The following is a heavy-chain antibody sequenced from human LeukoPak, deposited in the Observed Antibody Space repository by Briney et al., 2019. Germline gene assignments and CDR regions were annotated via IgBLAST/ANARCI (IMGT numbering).Heavy chain of an antibody. CDR3: ARGGRVTAIPYYFDY. CDR1: GYTFTGYY. V-gene: IGHV1-2*04. Sequence: ASVKVSCKASGYTFTGYYMHWVRQAPGQGLEWMGWINPNSGGTNYAQKFQGWVTMTRDTSISTAYMELSSLRSEDTAVYYCARGGRVTAIPYYFDYWGQGTLVTVSS. D-gene: IGHD2-21*02. CDR2: INPNSGGT. J-gene: IGHJ4*02.